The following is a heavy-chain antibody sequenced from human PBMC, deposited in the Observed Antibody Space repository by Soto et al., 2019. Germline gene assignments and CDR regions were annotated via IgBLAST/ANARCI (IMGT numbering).Heavy chain of an antibody. V-gene: IGHV1-8*01. Sequence: QVQLVQSGAEVKKPGASVKVSCKASGYTFTSYDINWVRQATGQGLEWMGWMNPNSGNTGYAQKFQGRVTMTRNTSISTAYMELSSLRSEDTAVYYCARGLDIMIVAESLTLFDYWGQGTLVTVSS. CDR3: ARGLDIMIVAESLTLFDY. CDR1: GYTFTSYD. J-gene: IGHJ4*02. D-gene: IGHD3-22*01. CDR2: MNPNSGNT.